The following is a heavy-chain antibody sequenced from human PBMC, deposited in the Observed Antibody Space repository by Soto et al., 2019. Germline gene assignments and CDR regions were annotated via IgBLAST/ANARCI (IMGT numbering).Heavy chain of an antibody. CDR1: GFTFSSFA. V-gene: IGHV3-23*01. CDR3: AKSPYGSWQMDNWFDP. J-gene: IGHJ5*02. CDR2: ISGSGGST. Sequence: LRLSCAASGFTFSSFAMSWLRQATGKGLEWVSAISGSGGSTYYADSVKGRFTISRDNSKNTLYLQMNSLRAEDTAVYYCAKSPYGSWQMDNWFDPWGQGTLVTVSS. D-gene: IGHD2-15*01.